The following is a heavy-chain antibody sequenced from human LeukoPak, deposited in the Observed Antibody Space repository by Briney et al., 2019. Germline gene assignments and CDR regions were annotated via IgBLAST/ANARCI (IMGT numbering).Heavy chain of an antibody. CDR2: INPNSGGT. J-gene: IGHJ6*02. CDR3: ATDFYRIPTLDV. CDR1: GYTFTGYY. Sequence: ASVKVSCKASGYTFTGYYMHWVRQAPGQGLEWMGWINPNSGGTNYAQKFQGRVTMTEDTSTDTAYMELSSLRSEDTAVYYCATDFYRIPTLDVWGQGTTVTVSS. V-gene: IGHV1-2*02. D-gene: IGHD2/OR15-2a*01.